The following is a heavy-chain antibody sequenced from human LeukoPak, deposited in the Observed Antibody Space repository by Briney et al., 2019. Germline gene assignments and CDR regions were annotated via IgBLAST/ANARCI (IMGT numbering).Heavy chain of an antibody. CDR3: ARSGPSKLGIDY. CDR2: TYYRSKYYN. Sequence: SQTLSLTCAISGDNVSSNSVTWNWIRQSPSRGLEWLGRTYYRSKYYNDFAVSVKSRISIIPDTSKNQLSLQLNSVTPEDTAVYYCARSGPSKLGIDYWGQGTLVAVSS. V-gene: IGHV6-1*01. D-gene: IGHD7-27*01. J-gene: IGHJ4*02. CDR1: GDNVSSNSVT.